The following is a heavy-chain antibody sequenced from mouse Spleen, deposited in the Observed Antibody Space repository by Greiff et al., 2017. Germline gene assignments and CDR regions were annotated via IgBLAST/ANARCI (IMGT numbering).Heavy chain of an antibody. CDR2: IWGDGST. CDR3: ARDGYDYDEKAFAY. D-gene: IGHD2-4*01. Sequence: VQLQQSGPGLVAPSQSLSITCTVSGFSLTGYGVNWVRQPPGKGLEWLGMIWGDGSTDYNSALKSRLSISKDNSKSQVFLKMNSLQTDDTARYYCARDGYDYDEKAFAYWGQGTLVTVSA. CDR1: GFSLTGYG. J-gene: IGHJ3*01. V-gene: IGHV2-6-7*01.